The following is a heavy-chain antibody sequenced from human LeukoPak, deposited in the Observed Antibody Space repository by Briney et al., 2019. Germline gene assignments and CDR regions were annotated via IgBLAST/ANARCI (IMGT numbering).Heavy chain of an antibody. CDR3: ARAPRGGYCSSTSCHLFDY. Sequence: SVKVSCKASGGTFSSYAISWVRQAPGQGLEWMGGIIPIFGTANYAQKFQGRVTITADKSTSTAYVELSSLRSEDTAVYYCARAPRGGYCSSTSCHLFDYWGQGTLVTVSS. CDR2: IIPIFGTA. V-gene: IGHV1-69*06. D-gene: IGHD2-2*01. J-gene: IGHJ4*02. CDR1: GGTFSSYA.